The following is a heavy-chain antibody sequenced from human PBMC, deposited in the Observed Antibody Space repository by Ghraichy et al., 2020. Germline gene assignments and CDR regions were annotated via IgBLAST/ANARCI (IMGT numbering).Heavy chain of an antibody. CDR1: GYTFISYD. Sequence: ASVKVSCKTSGYTFISYDLNWVQQAPGQALEWRGWMNPKSVNPGYAQKFQGRVTMTRNTSTITAYMELGSLRSEDTAVYYCARVPSYCSGGNCYERDGIDIWGQGTMVTVSS. J-gene: IGHJ3*02. CDR2: MNPKSVNP. D-gene: IGHD2-15*01. CDR3: ARVPSYCSGGNCYERDGIDI. V-gene: IGHV1-8*01.